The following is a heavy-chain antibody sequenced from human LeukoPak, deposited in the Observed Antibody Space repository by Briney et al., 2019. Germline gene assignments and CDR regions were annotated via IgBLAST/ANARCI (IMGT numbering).Heavy chain of an antibody. CDR3: TSQGGYYYDSSGYYHDY. CDR2: IKSKTDGGTT. D-gene: IGHD3-22*01. J-gene: IGHJ4*02. Sequence: PGGSLRLSCTASGFTFSNAWMNWVRQAPGKGLEWVGRIKSKTDGGTTDYAAPVKGRFTISRDDSKNTLYLQMNSLKTEGTAVYYCTSQGGYYYDSSGYYHDYWGQGTLVTVSS. CDR1: GFTFSNAW. V-gene: IGHV3-15*07.